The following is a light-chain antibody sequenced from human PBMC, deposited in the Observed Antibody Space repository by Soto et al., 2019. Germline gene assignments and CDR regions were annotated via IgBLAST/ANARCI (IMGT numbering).Light chain of an antibody. CDR3: QSYDTSLRGWL. CDR1: SSNIGAGHA. V-gene: IGLV1-40*01. CDR2: GDT. Sequence: QLVLTQPPSVSGAPWQRVTISCTGTSSNIGAGHAVHWYRQFPGAAPKLLIYGDTHRPSGVPDRFSGSQSAPSASLVITGLQAEDEADYYCQSYDTSLRGWLFGGGTKLTVL. J-gene: IGLJ3*02.